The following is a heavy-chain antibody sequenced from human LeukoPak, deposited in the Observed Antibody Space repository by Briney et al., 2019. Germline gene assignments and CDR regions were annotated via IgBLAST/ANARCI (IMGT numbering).Heavy chain of an antibody. Sequence: ASVKVSCKVSGYTLTELSMHWVRQAPGKGLEWMGGFDPEDGETIYAQKFQGRVTMTEDTSTDTAYMELSSLRSEDTAVYYCARGKSGQQLRWFDPWGQGTLVIVSS. J-gene: IGHJ5*02. V-gene: IGHV1-24*01. CDR2: FDPEDGET. CDR3: ARGKSGQQLRWFDP. CDR1: GYTLTELS. D-gene: IGHD6-13*01.